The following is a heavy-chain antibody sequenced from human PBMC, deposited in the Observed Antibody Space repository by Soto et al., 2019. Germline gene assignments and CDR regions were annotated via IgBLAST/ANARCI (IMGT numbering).Heavy chain of an antibody. CDR1: GGSISSYY. V-gene: IGHV4-59*01. Sequence: KPSETLSLTCTVSGGSISSYYWSWIRQPPGKGLEWIGYIYYSGSTNYNPSLKSRVTISVDTSKNQFSLKLSSVTAADTAVYYCARENTTGTSYFDYWGQGTLVTVSS. CDR2: IYYSGST. D-gene: IGHD1-1*01. J-gene: IGHJ4*02. CDR3: ARENTTGTSYFDY.